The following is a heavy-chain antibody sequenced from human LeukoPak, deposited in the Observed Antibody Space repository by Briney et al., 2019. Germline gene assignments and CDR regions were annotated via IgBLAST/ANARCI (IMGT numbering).Heavy chain of an antibody. CDR3: AKSPLPRALFFDY. CDR1: GLTFSSYA. CDR2: IGGSGNNR. J-gene: IGHJ4*02. Sequence: GGSLRLSRAVSGLTFSSYAMSWVRQGPGKGVWWVSGIGGSGNNRYSAHSVRGRFTISSDNSKNPLFLQMNTLRDDDTAVYFCAKSPLPRALFFDYWGRGTLVTVSA. V-gene: IGHV3-23*01.